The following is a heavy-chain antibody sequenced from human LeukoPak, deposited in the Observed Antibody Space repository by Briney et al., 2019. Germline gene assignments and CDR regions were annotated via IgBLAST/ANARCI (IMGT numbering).Heavy chain of an antibody. V-gene: IGHV3-23*01. CDR2: ISGSGGST. CDR1: GGTFSSYA. CDR3: AKYYYDSSGYYYI. J-gene: IGHJ3*02. D-gene: IGHD3-22*01. Sequence: SCKASGGTFSSYAMSWVRQAPGKGLEWVSAISGSGGSTYYADSVKGRFTISRDNSKNTLYLQMNSLRAEDTAVYYCAKYYYDSSGYYYIWGQGTMVTVSS.